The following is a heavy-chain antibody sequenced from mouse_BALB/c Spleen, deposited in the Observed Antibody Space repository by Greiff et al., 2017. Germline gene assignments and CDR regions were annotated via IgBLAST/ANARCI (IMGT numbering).Heavy chain of an antibody. CDR3: AIYYGNLFAY. J-gene: IGHJ3*01. CDR2: ISSGSSTI. D-gene: IGHD2-1*01. V-gene: IGHV5-17*02. Sequence: EVKLMESGGGLVQPGGSRKLSCAASGFTFSSFGMHWVRQAPEKGLEWVAYISSGSSTIYYADTVKGRFTISRDNPKNTLFLQMTSLRSEDTAMYYCAIYYGNLFAYWGQGTLVTVSA. CDR1: GFTFSSFG.